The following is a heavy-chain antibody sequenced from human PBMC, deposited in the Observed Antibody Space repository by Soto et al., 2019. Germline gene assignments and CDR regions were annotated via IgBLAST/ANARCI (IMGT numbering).Heavy chain of an antibody. J-gene: IGHJ5*02. CDR1: GFTFSSYS. D-gene: IGHD3-16*01. CDR2: ISTSSSYI. Sequence: EVQLVESGGGLVKPGGSLRLSCAASGFTFSSYSMNWVRQAPGKGLEWVSSISTSSSYIYYADSMKGRFTISRDNAKNSLYLQMNSRRAEDTAVYYGARDLHAYVSFRFDPWGQGTLVTVSS. CDR3: ARDLHAYVSFRFDP. V-gene: IGHV3-21*01.